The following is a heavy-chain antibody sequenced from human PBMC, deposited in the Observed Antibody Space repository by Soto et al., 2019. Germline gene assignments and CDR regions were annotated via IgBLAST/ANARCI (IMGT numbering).Heavy chain of an antibody. CDR1: GFSFNSYA. Sequence: EVQLLESGGGLVQPGGSLRLACAASGFSFNSYAMVLVRQAPGKGLEWVSVISARGGSSYFPDSVKGRVNISRDYSKNVLSLEMTNLRAEDTSTYFCVKGAIEYSASVDQWGQGTLVLVSS. J-gene: IGHJ4*02. CDR2: ISARGGSS. CDR3: VKGAIEYSASVDQ. V-gene: IGHV3-23*01. D-gene: IGHD5-12*01.